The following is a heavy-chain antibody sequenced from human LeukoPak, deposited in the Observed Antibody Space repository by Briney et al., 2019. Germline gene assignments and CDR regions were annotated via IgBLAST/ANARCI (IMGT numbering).Heavy chain of an antibody. D-gene: IGHD6-13*01. V-gene: IGHV4-59*12. J-gene: IGHJ4*02. CDR1: GGSISGYY. Sequence: ETLSLTCTVSGGSISGYYWTWVRQPPGKGLEWIGYVHYNGGTSYNPSLESRVTISVDTSKNQFSLKLSSVTAADTAVYYCAKVPPSSSFVDYWGQGTLVTVSS. CDR2: VHYNGGT. CDR3: AKVPPSSSFVDY.